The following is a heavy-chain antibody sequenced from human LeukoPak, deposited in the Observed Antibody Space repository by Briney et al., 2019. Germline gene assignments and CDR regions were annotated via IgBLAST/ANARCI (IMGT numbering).Heavy chain of an antibody. J-gene: IGHJ4*02. V-gene: IGHV1-69*05. D-gene: IGHD3-22*01. CDR3: AREGSQWYYDSSGYPGALGY. CDR1: GGTFSSYA. Sequence: KVSCKASGGTFSSYAISWVRQAPGQGLEWMGRIIPIFGTANYAQKFRGRVTITTDESTSTAYMELSSLRSEDTAVYYCAREGSQWYYDSSGYPGALGYWGQGTLVTVSS. CDR2: IIPIFGTA.